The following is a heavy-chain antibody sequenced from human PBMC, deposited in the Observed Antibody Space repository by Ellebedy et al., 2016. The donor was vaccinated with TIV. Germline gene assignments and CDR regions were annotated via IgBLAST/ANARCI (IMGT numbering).Heavy chain of an antibody. J-gene: IGHJ6*02. CDR3: ARTDLRYGMDV. V-gene: IGHV4-4*07. CDR2: IYSSGST. Sequence: SETLSLTXTVSGGTISDSYWTWLRQPAGKGLEWIGRIYSSGSTNYNPSLRSRVTLSLDTSKNHLSLRLTSVTAADTAVYYCARTDLRYGMDVWGQGTTVTVS. D-gene: IGHD3/OR15-3a*01. CDR1: GGTISDSY.